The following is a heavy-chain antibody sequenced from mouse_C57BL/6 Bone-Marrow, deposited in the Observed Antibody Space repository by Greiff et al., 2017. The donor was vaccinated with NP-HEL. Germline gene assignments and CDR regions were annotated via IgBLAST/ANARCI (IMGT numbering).Heavy chain of an antibody. V-gene: IGHV1-55*01. CDR2: IYPGSGST. Sequence: QVQLQQSGAELVKPGASVKMSCKASGYTFTSYWITWVKQRPGQGLEWIGDIYPGSGSTNYNEKFKSKATLTVDTSSSTAYMQLSSLTSEDPAVYYCASQLHGSSHYFDYWGQGTTLTVSS. CDR1: GYTFTSYW. J-gene: IGHJ2*01. CDR3: ASQLHGSSHYFDY. D-gene: IGHD1-1*01.